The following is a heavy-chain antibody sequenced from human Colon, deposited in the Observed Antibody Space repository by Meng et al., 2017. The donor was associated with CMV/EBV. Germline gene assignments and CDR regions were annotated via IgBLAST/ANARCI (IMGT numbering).Heavy chain of an antibody. J-gene: IGHJ5*01. CDR3: MRDLAMHDTSGKNWFDS. CDR1: GYTFTDYY. CDR2: INPNNGDI. V-gene: IGHV1-2*02. D-gene: IGHD3-22*01. Sequence: ASVKVSCKASGYTFTDYYIHWVRQAPGQGLEWMGWINPNNGDINYAQNFKGRVTMARDTSINVAYMELSRLRSDDTAVYYCMRDLAMHDTSGKNWFDSWGQGSLVTVSS.